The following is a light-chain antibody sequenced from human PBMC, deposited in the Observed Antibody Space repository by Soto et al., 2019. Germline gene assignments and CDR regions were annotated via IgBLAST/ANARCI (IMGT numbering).Light chain of an antibody. CDR2: YDD. CDR1: GSNIGNNT. V-gene: IGLV1-36*01. CDR3: AAWDDSLSVPV. J-gene: IGLJ2*01. Sequence: QAVVTQPPSVSDAPRQRGTISCSGSGSNIGNNTVNWFQQLPGKAPKLLIYYDDLLSSGVSDRFSGSKSGTSASLAISGLQSEDEADYYCAAWDDSLSVPVFGGATKLTVL.